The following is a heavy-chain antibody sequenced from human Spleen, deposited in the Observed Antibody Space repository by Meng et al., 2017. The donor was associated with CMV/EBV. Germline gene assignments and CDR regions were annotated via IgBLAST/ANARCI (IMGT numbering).Heavy chain of an antibody. Sequence: ASVKVSCKASGYTFTGYYMHWVRQAPGQGLEWMGWINPNSGGTNYAQNFQGRVTMTRDTSINTVYMELSSLRSDDTAVYYCARAGVGAASAFDYWGQGTRVTVSS. CDR1: GYTFTGYY. D-gene: IGHD1-26*01. J-gene: IGHJ4*02. CDR3: ARAGVGAASAFDY. CDR2: INPNSGGT. V-gene: IGHV1-2*02.